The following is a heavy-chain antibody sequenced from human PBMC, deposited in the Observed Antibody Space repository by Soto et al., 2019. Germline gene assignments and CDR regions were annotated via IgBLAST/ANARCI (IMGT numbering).Heavy chain of an antibody. V-gene: IGHV1-3*05. J-gene: IGHJ4*02. CDR3: ARGDWWLFDY. CDR1: GYTFTSYA. D-gene: IGHD2-8*02. CDR2: TNAGNGNT. Sequence: QVLLVQSGAEEKQPGASVKVSCKASGYTFTSYAIHWVRQAPGQRIEWMGWTNAGNGNTKYSQKSPGRVTITRDTSASTAYMELSSLKSEDTAVYYCARGDWWLFDYWGQGTLVTVSS.